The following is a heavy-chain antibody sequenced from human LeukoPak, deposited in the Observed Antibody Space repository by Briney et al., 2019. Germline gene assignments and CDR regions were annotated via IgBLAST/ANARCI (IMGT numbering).Heavy chain of an antibody. Sequence: GGSLRLSCAASGFTFSSYSMNWVRQAPGKGLEWVSSISSSSSYIYYADSVKGRFTISRDNAKNSLYLQMNSLRAEDTALYYCAKGSTPSYYYNSGSRDYFDYWGQGTLVTVSS. CDR3: AKGSTPSYYYNSGSRDYFDY. J-gene: IGHJ4*02. CDR2: ISSSSSYI. CDR1: GFTFSSYS. D-gene: IGHD3-10*01. V-gene: IGHV3-21*04.